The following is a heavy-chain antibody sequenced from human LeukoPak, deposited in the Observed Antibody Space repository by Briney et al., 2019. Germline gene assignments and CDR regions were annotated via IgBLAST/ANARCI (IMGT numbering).Heavy chain of an antibody. J-gene: IGHJ4*02. CDR2: ISGSGGST. D-gene: IGHD3-22*01. CDR1: GFTFSSYA. CDR3: AKATYYDSSGYSDY. Sequence: PGGSLRLSCAASGFTFSSYAMSWVRQAPGKGLEWVSAISGSGGSTYYADSVKGRFTISRDNSKNTLYLQMDSLRAEDTAVYYCAKATYYDSSGYSDYWGQGTLVTVSS. V-gene: IGHV3-23*01.